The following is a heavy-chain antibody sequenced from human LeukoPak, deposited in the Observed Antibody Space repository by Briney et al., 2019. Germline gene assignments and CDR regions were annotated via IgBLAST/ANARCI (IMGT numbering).Heavy chain of an antibody. Sequence: ASVKVSCKASGYTFSSYDINWVRQATGQGLEWMGRMNPENGDAQYAQRFQGRVTMTRDTSISTAYMELSSLRSEDTALYYCARGVRGNFPSNWFDPWGQGTQVTVPS. CDR1: GYTFSSYD. CDR3: ARGVRGNFPSNWFDP. CDR2: MNPENGDA. J-gene: IGHJ5*02. D-gene: IGHD1-26*01. V-gene: IGHV1-8*01.